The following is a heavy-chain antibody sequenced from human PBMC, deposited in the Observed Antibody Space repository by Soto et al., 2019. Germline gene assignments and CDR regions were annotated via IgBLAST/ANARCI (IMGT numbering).Heavy chain of an antibody. CDR1: GFTFSDYC. V-gene: IGHV3-7*02. Sequence: EVQLVESGGGLVQPGGSLRLSCEASGFTFSDYCMTWVRQAPGKGLEWVANIKSDGSEKKYVDSVKGRFTISRDNANNSLALQMSSLRVEDTGIYYCARGRAVAVWGQGTLVIVSS. CDR3: ARGRAVAV. J-gene: IGHJ4*02. D-gene: IGHD6-19*01. CDR2: IKSDGSEK.